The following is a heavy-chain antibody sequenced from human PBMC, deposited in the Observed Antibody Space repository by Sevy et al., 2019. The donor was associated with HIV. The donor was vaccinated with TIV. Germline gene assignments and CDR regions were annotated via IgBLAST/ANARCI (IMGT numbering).Heavy chain of an antibody. CDR3: ARAQAYVWGSYRSYYFDY. D-gene: IGHD3-16*02. CDR1: GFTFSSYA. V-gene: IGHV3-30-3*01. CDR2: ISYDGSNK. Sequence: GGSLRLSSAASGFTFSSYAMHWVRQAPGKGLEWVAVISYDGSNKYYADSVKGRFTISRDNSKNTLYLQMNSLRAEDTAVYYCARAQAYVWGSYRSYYFDYWGQGTLVTVSS. J-gene: IGHJ4*02.